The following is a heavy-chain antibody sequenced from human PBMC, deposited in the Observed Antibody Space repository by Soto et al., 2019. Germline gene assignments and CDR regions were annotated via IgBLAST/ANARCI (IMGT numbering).Heavy chain of an antibody. CDR2: INPNSGGT. CDR3: ARDLHASDLHYYYMDV. Sequence: QVQLVQSGAEVKKPGASVKVSCKASGYTFTAYYMHWVRQAPGQGLEWLGWINPNSGGTNYAQKFQGWVTMTRDTSISTAYMELRRLRSDDTAVYYWARDLHASDLHYYYMDVWGKGTTVTVSS. V-gene: IGHV1-2*04. CDR1: GYTFTAYY. J-gene: IGHJ6*03.